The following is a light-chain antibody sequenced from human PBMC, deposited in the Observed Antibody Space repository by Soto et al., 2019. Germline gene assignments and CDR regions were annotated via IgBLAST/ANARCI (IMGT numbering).Light chain of an antibody. CDR1: SSDVGGYNF. V-gene: IGLV2-11*01. J-gene: IGLJ1*01. CDR3: CSYAGTYVYV. CDR2: DVS. Sequence: QSVLTQPRSVSGSPGQSVTVSCTGTSSDVGGYNFVSWYQQHPGKAPKLMIYDVSKRPSGVSDRFSGSKSGNTASLTISGLQAEDEAVYFCCSYAGTYVYVFGTGTKFTVL.